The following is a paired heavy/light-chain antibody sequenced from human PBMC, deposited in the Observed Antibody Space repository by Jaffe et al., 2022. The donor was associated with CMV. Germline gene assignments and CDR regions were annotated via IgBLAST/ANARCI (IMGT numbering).Heavy chain of an antibody. CDR3: AKDRYSSSRLYYGMDV. CDR1: GFTLSNYG. CDR2: ISNDGSNK. D-gene: IGHD2-15*01. Sequence: QVQLVESGGGVVQPGRSLRLFCAASGFTLSNYGMHWVRQAPGKGPEWVAVISNDGSNKYYADSVKGRFTISRDNSKSTLYLQINGLRTDDTAVYYCAKDRYSSSRLYYGMDVWGQGTTVTVSS. J-gene: IGHJ6*02. V-gene: IGHV3-30*18.
Light chain of an antibody. CDR2: LIS. CDR3: TQGLQTPIT. J-gene: IGKJ5*01. CDR1: QSLLHSNGYNY. V-gene: IGKV2-28*01. Sequence: DIVMTQSPLSLTVTPGEPASISCRSSQSLLHSNGYNYLDWYLQKPGKSPQLLIYLISNRASGVPDRFSGSGSGTDFTLKISSVAAEDVGVYYCTQGLQTPITFGQGTRLEIK.